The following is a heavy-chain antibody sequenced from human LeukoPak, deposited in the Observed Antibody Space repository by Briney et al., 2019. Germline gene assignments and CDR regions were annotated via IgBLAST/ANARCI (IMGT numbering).Heavy chain of an antibody. V-gene: IGHV4-31*03. CDR3: ARDPGRRWYFDL. CDR1: GGSISSGGYY. Sequence: SQTLSLTCTVSGGSISSGGYYWSWIRQHPGKGLEWIGYIYSSGSTYYNPSLKSRVTISVDTSKNQFSLKLSSVTAADTAVYYCARDPGRRWYFDLWGRGTLVTVSS. CDR2: IYSSGST. J-gene: IGHJ2*01.